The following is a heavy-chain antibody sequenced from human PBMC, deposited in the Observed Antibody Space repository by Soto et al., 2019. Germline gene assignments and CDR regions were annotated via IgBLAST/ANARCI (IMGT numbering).Heavy chain of an antibody. CDR1: GFTFSSYS. D-gene: IGHD3-3*01. CDR3: ARDTAPEVLDYFDY. CDR2: ISSSSSTI. J-gene: IGHJ4*02. V-gene: IGHV3-48*02. Sequence: EVQLVESGGGLVQPGGSLRLSCAASGFTFSSYSMNWVRQAPGKGLEWVSYISSSSSTIYYAASVKGRFTISRDNAKKSLYLQRNSLRDEDTAVYYGARDTAPEVLDYFDYWGQGTLVTVSS.